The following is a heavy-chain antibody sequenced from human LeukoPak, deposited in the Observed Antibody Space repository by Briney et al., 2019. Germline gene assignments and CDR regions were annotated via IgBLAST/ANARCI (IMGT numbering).Heavy chain of an antibody. D-gene: IGHD3-22*01. V-gene: IGHV2-5*02. CDR2: IYWDDDK. J-gene: IGHJ4*02. CDR1: GFSLSTSGVG. CDR3: AHRVGYYDSSGYYDY. Sequence: SGPTLVKPTQTLTLTCTFSGFSLSTSGVGVGWIRQPPGKALERLALIYWDDDKRYSPSLKSRLTITKDTSKNQVVLTMTNMDPVDTATYYCAHRVGYYDSSGYYDYWGQGTLVTVSS.